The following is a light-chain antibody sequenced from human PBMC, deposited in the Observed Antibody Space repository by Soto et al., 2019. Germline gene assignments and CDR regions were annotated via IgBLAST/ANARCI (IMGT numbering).Light chain of an antibody. V-gene: IGLV1-47*02. CDR3: AAWDDNLNAYV. J-gene: IGLJ1*01. CDR2: LGD. Sequence: QPVLTQPPSASSTPGQTVTISCSGSTSNIGTFYVYWYQHLPGTAPKLLIDLGDQRASGVSDRFSGSKSGTSASLAINGLRSDDEADYYSAAWDDNLNAYVFGSGTNVTVL. CDR1: TSNIGTFY.